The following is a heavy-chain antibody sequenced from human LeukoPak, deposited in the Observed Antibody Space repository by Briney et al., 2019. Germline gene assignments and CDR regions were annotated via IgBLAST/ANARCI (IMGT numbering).Heavy chain of an antibody. V-gene: IGHV3-11*04. J-gene: IGHJ4*02. CDR2: ISSSGSTI. Sequence: AGGSLRLSCAASGFTFSDYYMSWIRQAPGKGLEWVSYISSSGSTIYYADSVKGRFAISRDNAKNSLYLQMNSLRAEDTAVYYCAREPAYSGSSQIDYWGQGTLVTVSS. D-gene: IGHD1-26*01. CDR3: AREPAYSGSSQIDY. CDR1: GFTFSDYY.